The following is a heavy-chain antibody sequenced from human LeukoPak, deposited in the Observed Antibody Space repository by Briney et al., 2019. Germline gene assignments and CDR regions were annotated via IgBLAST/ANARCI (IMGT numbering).Heavy chain of an antibody. CDR3: AKDLYSSSLMIRYYGMDV. Sequence: PGGSLRLSCAASGFTFSSYGMHWVRQAPGKGLEWVAVISYDGSNKYYADSVKGRFTISRDNSKNTLYLQMNSLRAEDTAVYYCAKDLYSSSLMIRYYGMDVWGQGTTVTVSS. J-gene: IGHJ6*02. V-gene: IGHV3-30*18. CDR2: ISYDGSNK. CDR1: GFTFSSYG. D-gene: IGHD6-13*01.